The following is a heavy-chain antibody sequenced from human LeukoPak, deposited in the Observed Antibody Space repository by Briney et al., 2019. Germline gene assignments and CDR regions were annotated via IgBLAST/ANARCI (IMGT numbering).Heavy chain of an antibody. CDR2: MSSTGHTM. Sequence: GGSLRLSCVVSGISLSNYAMTWVRQAPGKGLEWVSFMSSTGHTMYYADSVKGRFTISRDNAKSSLYLQMNSLRAEDTAVYYCTRGGYDYPSDYWGQGTLVTVSS. D-gene: IGHD5-12*01. J-gene: IGHJ4*02. CDR1: GISLSNYA. CDR3: TRGGYDYPSDY. V-gene: IGHV3-48*03.